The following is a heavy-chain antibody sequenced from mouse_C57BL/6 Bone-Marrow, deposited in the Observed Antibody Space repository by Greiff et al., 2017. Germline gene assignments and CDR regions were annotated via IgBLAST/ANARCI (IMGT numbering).Heavy chain of an antibody. CDR2: ISDGGSYT. D-gene: IGHD3-1*01. V-gene: IGHV5-4*01. Sequence: EVHLVESGGGLVKPGGSLKLSCAASGFTFSSYAMSWVRQTPEKRLEWVATISDGGSYTYYPDNVQGRFTISRDNAKNNLYLQMSHLKSEDTAMYYCARPPLGFYAMDYWGQGTSVTVSS. J-gene: IGHJ4*01. CDR3: ARPPLGFYAMDY. CDR1: GFTFSSYA.